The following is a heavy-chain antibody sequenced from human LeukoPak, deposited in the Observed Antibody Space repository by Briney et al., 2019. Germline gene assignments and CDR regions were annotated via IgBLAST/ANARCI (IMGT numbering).Heavy chain of an antibody. CDR3: ASLNYYYGSARDLGVWFDP. CDR2: IYYSGST. V-gene: IGHV4-39*07. J-gene: IGHJ5*02. CDR1: GGSISSSSYY. Sequence: SETLSLTCTVSGGSISSSSYYWGWIRQPPGKGLEWIGSIYYSGSTYYNPSLKSRVTISVDTSKNQFSLKLSSVTAADTAVYYCASLNYYYGSARDLGVWFDPWGQGTLVTVSS. D-gene: IGHD3-10*01.